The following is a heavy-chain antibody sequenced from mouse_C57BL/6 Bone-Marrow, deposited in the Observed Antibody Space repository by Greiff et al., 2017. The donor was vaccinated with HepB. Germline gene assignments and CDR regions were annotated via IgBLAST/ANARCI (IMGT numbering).Heavy chain of an antibody. J-gene: IGHJ4*01. Sequence: VQLQQSGAELVKPGASVKLSCKASGYTFTSYWMQWVKQRPGQGLEWIGEIDPSDSYTTYNQKFKGKATFTVDTSSSTAYLQLSSLTSEDSAVYYCATYYYGSSYVYAMDYWGQGTSVTVSS. CDR3: ATYYYGSSYVYAMDY. CDR1: GYTFTSYW. CDR2: IDPSDSYT. D-gene: IGHD1-1*01. V-gene: IGHV1-50*01.